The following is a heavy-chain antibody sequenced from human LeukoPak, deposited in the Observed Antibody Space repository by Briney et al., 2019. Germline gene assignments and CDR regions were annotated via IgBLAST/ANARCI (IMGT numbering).Heavy chain of an antibody. D-gene: IGHD2-2*02. Sequence: PSETLSLTCTVSGGSISSYYWSWIRQPPGKALEWIGYIYYSGSTNYNPSLKSRVTISVDTSKNQFSLKLSSVTAADTAVYYCARVLGYCSSTSCYTDWFDPWGQGTLVTVSS. CDR1: GGSISSYY. CDR2: IYYSGST. V-gene: IGHV4-59*01. J-gene: IGHJ5*02. CDR3: ARVLGYCSSTSCYTDWFDP.